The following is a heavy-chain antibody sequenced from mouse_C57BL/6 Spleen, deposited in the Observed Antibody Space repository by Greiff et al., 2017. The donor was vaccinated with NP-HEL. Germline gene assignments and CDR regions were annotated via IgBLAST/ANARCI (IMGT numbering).Heavy chain of an antibody. Sequence: QVQLQQSGAELMKPGASVKLSCKATGYTFTGYWIEWVKQRPGHGLEWIGEILPGSGSTNDNEKFKGKATFTADTSSNTAYMQLSSLTTEDSAIYYCARLGRHYYYGTGFAYWGRGTLVTVSA. CDR2: ILPGSGST. J-gene: IGHJ3*01. V-gene: IGHV1-9*01. D-gene: IGHD1-1*01. CDR3: ARLGRHYYYGTGFAY. CDR1: GYTFTGYW.